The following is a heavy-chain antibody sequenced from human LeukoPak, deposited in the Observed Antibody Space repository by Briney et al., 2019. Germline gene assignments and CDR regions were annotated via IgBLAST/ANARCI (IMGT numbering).Heavy chain of an antibody. CDR2: INSDGINT. CDR1: GFTFSSYE. CDR3: ARQKYLRGPDVEYFDY. Sequence: PGGSLRLSCAASGFTFSSYEMNWVRQAPGKGLVWVSRINSDGINTSYADSVKGRFTISRDNAKNTLNLQMNSLRAEDTAVYYCARQKYLRGPDVEYFDYWGQGTLVTVSS. V-gene: IGHV3-74*01. D-gene: IGHD5/OR15-5a*01. J-gene: IGHJ4*02.